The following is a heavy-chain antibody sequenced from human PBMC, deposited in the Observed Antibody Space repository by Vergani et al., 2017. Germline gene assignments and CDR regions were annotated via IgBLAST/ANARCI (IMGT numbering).Heavy chain of an antibody. J-gene: IGHJ4*02. CDR3: ARAYYDSSGRERDDY. CDR1: GGTFSSYA. V-gene: IGHV1-69*09. D-gene: IGHD3-22*01. Sequence: QVQLVQSGAEVKKPGASVKVSCKASGGTFSSYAISWVRQAPGQGLEWMGRINPILGIANYAQKFQGRVTITADKSTSTAYMELSSLRSEDTAVYYCARAYYDSSGRERDDYWGQGTLVTVSS. CDR2: INPILGIA.